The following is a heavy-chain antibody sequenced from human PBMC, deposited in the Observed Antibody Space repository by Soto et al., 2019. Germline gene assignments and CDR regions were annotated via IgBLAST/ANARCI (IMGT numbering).Heavy chain of an antibody. CDR3: AKDQGSSWYEIDY. D-gene: IGHD6-13*01. J-gene: IGHJ4*02. V-gene: IGHV3-74*01. CDR1: GFTFDYYW. CDR2: IQNDGSRT. Sequence: GGSLRLSCAASGFTFDYYWMHWVRQAPGQGLVWVAHIQNDGSRTTYADSVKGRFTISRDNAKNTMYLQMNSLGAEDTAVYYCAKDQGSSWYEIDYWGQGTLVTVSS.